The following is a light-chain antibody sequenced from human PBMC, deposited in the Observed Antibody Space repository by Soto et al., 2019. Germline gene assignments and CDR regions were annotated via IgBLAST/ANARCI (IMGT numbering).Light chain of an antibody. J-gene: IGKJ5*01. Sequence: EIVFTQSPSTLSLSPGERATLSCKASQNISFYLTWYQHKPGQAPRLPIYDASNWDTGIPARFRGSGYGTDFTLTISSLEPEDFAVYYCQQHRNLPTFGQGTRLEIK. CDR1: QNISFY. V-gene: IGKV3-11*01. CDR3: QQHRNLPT. CDR2: DAS.